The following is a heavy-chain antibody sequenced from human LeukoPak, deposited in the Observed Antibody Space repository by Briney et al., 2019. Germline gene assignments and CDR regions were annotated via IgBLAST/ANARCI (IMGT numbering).Heavy chain of an antibody. V-gene: IGHV4-59*01. CDR3: ARARDYDFWSGYPTPGAFHI. J-gene: IGHJ3*02. CDR1: GGSISSYY. D-gene: IGHD3-3*01. Sequence: SETLSLTCTVSGGSISSYYWSWIRQPPGKGLEWIGYIYYSGSTNYNPSLRSRVTISVDTSKNQFSPKLSSVTAADTAVYYCARARDYDFWSGYPTPGAFHIWGQGTMVTVSS. CDR2: IYYSGST.